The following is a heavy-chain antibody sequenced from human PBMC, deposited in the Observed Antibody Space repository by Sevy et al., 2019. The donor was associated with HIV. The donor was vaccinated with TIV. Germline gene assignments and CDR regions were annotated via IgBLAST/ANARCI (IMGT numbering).Heavy chain of an antibody. V-gene: IGHV4-4*07. D-gene: IGHD6-13*01. CDR3: ARDSPLEKAAAGTGVAHDY. CDR1: GGSISSYY. CDR2: IYTSGST. J-gene: IGHJ4*02. Sequence: SETLSLTCTVSGGSISSYYWSWIRQPAGKGLEWIGRIYTSGSTNYNPSLKSRVTMSVDTSKNQFSLKLSSVTAADTAVYYCARDSPLEKAAAGTGVAHDYWGQGTLVTVSS.